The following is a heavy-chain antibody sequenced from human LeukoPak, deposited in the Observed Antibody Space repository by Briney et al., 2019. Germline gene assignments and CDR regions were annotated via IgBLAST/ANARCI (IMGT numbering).Heavy chain of an antibody. CDR2: FSDYNGNT. CDR3: ARDYYYDSSDYYRPGLIFDY. J-gene: IGHJ4*02. D-gene: IGHD3-22*01. CDR1: GYNFFIYG. V-gene: IGHV1-18*01. Sequence: ASVKVSCKASGYNFFIYGISWVRQAPGQGLEWMGWFSDYNGNTNYAQKLQGRVTMTTDTSTSTAYMELRSLRSDDTAVYYCARDYYYDSSDYYRPGLIFDYWGQGTLVTVSS.